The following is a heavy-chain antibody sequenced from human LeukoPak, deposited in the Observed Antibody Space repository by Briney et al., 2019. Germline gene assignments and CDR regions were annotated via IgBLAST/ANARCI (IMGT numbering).Heavy chain of an antibody. D-gene: IGHD5-18*01. Sequence: PGGSLRLSCAASGFTFSSYAMSWVRQAPGKGLEWVSAISGSGGSTYYADSVRGRFTISRDNAKNSLYLQMNSLRAEDTAVYYCARGSLWLEFDYWGQGTLVTVSS. J-gene: IGHJ4*02. CDR1: GFTFSSYA. V-gene: IGHV3-23*01. CDR3: ARGSLWLEFDY. CDR2: ISGSGGST.